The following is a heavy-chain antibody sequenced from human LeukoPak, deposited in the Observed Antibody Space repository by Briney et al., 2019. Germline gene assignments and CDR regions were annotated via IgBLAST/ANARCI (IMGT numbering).Heavy chain of an antibody. D-gene: IGHD6-13*01. CDR3: AREGAAGTSYYYYGMDV. CDR1: GYTFTSYY. CDR2: INPGGGST. J-gene: IGHJ6*02. V-gene: IGHV1-46*01. Sequence: GASVKVSCKASGYTFTSYYMHWVRQAPGQGLEWMGIINPGGGSTSYAQKFQGRVTMTRDTSTSTVYMELSSLRSEDTAVYYCAREGAAGTSYYYYGMDVWGQGTTVTVSS.